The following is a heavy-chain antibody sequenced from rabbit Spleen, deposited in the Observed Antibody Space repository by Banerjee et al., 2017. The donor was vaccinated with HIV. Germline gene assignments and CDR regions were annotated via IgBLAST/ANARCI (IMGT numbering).Heavy chain of an antibody. V-gene: IGHV1S40*01. D-gene: IGHD1-1*01. Sequence: QSLEESRGDLVKPGASLTLTCTASGVSFSSSSYMCWVRQAPGKGLEWIACIGTATSGGSYYASWAKGRFTISKTSSTTVTLQMTSLTAADTATYFCARDTSSSFSSYGMDLWGPGTLVTVS. CDR2: IGTATSGGS. CDR3: ARDTSSSFSSYGMDL. J-gene: IGHJ6*01. CDR1: GVSFSSSSY.